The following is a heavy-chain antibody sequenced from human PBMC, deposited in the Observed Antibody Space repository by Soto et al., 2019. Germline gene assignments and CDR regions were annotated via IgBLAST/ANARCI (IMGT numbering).Heavy chain of an antibody. D-gene: IGHD2-21*02. J-gene: IGHJ3*01. CDR1: GFTFTNSA. CDR3: VAELYSGGGCCSFDF. Sequence: AASVKVSCKTSGFTFTNSAVQWVRQARGQRLEWMGWIIVASGRTNYAREVQERVTISRDTSTSTAYMELSGLRSEDTAVYYCVAELYSGGGCCSFDFWGQGTMVTVSS. CDR2: IIVASGRT. V-gene: IGHV1-58*01.